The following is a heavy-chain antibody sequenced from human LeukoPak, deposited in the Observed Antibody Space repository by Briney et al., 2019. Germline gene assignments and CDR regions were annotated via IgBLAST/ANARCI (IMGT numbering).Heavy chain of an antibody. CDR3: ARNGPAGPSDAFDI. CDR1: GYTFTSYG. J-gene: IGHJ3*02. CDR2: VSAYNGNT. V-gene: IGHV1-18*01. Sequence: ASVKVACKVSGYTFTSYGISWVRQAPGQGLEWMGWVSAYNGNTNYAQKLQGRVTMTTDTSTSTAYMELRSLRSDDTAVYYCARNGPAGPSDAFDIWGQGTMVTVSS. D-gene: IGHD6-19*01.